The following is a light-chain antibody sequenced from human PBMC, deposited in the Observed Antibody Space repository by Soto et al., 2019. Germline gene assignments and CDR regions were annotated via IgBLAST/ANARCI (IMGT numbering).Light chain of an antibody. Sequence: QSALTQPPSASGSPGQSVTISCTGTSSDVGGYNYVSWYQQYPGKAPKLIIYEVSKRPSGVPDRFSGSKSGNTASLTVSGLQAEDEAGYFCSSYASSNTFVFGTGTKLTVL. CDR1: SSDVGGYNY. J-gene: IGLJ1*01. V-gene: IGLV2-8*01. CDR3: SSYASSNTFV. CDR2: EVS.